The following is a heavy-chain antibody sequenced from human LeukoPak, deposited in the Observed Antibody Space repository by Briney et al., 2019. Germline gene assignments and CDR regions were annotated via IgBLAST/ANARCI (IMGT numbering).Heavy chain of an antibody. CDR3: ARVYLPAMYSSGSYYGMDV. CDR1: GFTFSSYA. Sequence: GGSLRLSCAASGFTFSSYAMHWVRQAPGKGLKWVAVISYDGSNKYYADSVKGRFTISRDNSKNTLYLQMNSLRAEDTAVYYCARVYLPAMYSSGSYYGMDVWGQGSTVTVSS. J-gene: IGHJ6*02. CDR2: ISYDGSNK. D-gene: IGHD6-19*01. V-gene: IGHV3-30-3*01.